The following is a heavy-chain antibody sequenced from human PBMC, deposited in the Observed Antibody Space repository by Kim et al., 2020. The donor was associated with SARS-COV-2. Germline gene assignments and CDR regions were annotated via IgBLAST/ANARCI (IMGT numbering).Heavy chain of an antibody. Sequence: SETLSLTCAVYGGSFSGYYWSWIRQPPGKGLEWIGEINHSGSTNYNPSLKSRGTISVDTSKNQFSLKLSSVTAADTAVHYCARMRLGYCSSTSCVDYGM. J-gene: IGHJ6*01. CDR3: ARMRLGYCSSTSCVDYGM. D-gene: IGHD2-2*01. CDR1: GGSFSGYY. CDR2: INHSGST. V-gene: IGHV4-34*01.